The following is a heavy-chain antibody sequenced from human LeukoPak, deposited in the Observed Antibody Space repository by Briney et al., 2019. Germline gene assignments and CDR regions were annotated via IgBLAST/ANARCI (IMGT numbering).Heavy chain of an antibody. CDR2: IIPIFGTA. D-gene: IGHD6-19*01. Sequence: GASVKVSCKASGGTFSSYAISWVRQAPGQGLEWMGGIIPIFGTANYAQKFQGRVTITADESTSTAYMELSSLRSEDTAVYYCASIAVAARSPPYYYYYGMDVWGQGTTVTVSS. CDR3: ASIAVAARSPPYYYYYGMDV. CDR1: GGTFSSYA. V-gene: IGHV1-69*13. J-gene: IGHJ6*02.